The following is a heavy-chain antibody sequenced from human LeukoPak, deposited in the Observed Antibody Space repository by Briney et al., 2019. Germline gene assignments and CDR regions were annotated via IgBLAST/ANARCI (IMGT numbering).Heavy chain of an antibody. CDR2: FSGSGGST. V-gene: IGHV3-23*01. D-gene: IGHD1-26*01. J-gene: IGHJ4*02. CDR1: GFTFSRFA. Sequence: GGSLRLSCAASGFTFSRFAMSWVRQAPGKGLEWVSGFSGSGGSTYYADSVKGRFTISRDNSKNTLYLQMNSLRAEDTAVYYCAKGLSYPYYFDYWGQGTLVTVSS. CDR3: AKGLSYPYYFDY.